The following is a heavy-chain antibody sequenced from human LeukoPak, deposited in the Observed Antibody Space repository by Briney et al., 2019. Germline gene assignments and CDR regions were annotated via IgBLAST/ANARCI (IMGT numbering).Heavy chain of an antibody. D-gene: IGHD3-10*01. Sequence: GGSLRLSCAASGFTFSSYAMHWVRQAPGKGLEWVAVISYDGSNKYYADSVKGRFTISRDNSKNTLYLQMNSLRAEDTAVYYCAKSSVWFGEEVGHYGMDVWGQGTTVTVSS. V-gene: IGHV3-30*04. CDR1: GFTFSSYA. CDR3: AKSSVWFGEEVGHYGMDV. J-gene: IGHJ6*02. CDR2: ISYDGSNK.